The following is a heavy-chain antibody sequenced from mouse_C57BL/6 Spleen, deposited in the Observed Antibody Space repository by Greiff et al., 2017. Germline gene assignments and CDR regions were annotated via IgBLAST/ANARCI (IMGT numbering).Heavy chain of an antibody. CDR2: IGPGSGST. D-gene: IGHD2-4*01. CDR1: GYTFTNYY. Sequence: QVQLQQSGAELVKPGASVKISCKASGYTFTNYYINWVKQRPGQGLEWIGKIGPGSGSTYSNEKFKGKATLTADKSSSTAYMQLSSLTSEDSAVYFCARKAGYDYDGGYFDYGGQGTTLPVSS. CDR3: ARKAGYDYDGGYFDY. V-gene: IGHV1-77*01. J-gene: IGHJ2*01.